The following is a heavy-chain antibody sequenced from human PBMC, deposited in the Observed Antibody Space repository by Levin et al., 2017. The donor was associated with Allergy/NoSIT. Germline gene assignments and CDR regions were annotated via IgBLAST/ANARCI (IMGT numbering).Heavy chain of an antibody. CDR2: IDSSSSTT. D-gene: IGHD2-2*01. Sequence: SGGSLRLSCAASGFPFNNYPMNWVRQSPGRGLEWIAYIDSSSSTTYYSDSVKGRFTVSRDNAKKSLFLQMNSLRADDMAVYYCARDHCSSTGCTYWYFDLWGRGTLVTVSS. V-gene: IGHV3-48*01. CDR3: ARDHCSSTGCTYWYFDL. J-gene: IGHJ2*01. CDR1: GFPFNNYP.